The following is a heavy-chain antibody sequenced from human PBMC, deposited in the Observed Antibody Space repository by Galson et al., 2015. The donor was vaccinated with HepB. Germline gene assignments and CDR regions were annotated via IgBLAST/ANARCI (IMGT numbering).Heavy chain of an antibody. CDR1: GDSVSRNSAG. CDR3: ARSDGGEIDY. V-gene: IGHV6-1*01. J-gene: IGHJ4*02. D-gene: IGHD4-17*01. CDR2: TYYRSKWYN. Sequence: CAISGDSVSRNSAGWNWIRQSPSRGLEWLGRTYYRSKWYNDYAVSVNSRITINPDTSRNQFSLQLNSVTPEDTAVYYCARSDGGEIDYWGQGTLVTVSS.